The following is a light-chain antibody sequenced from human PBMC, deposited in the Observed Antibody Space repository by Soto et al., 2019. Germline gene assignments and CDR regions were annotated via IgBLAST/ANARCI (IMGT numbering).Light chain of an antibody. CDR2: KAS. Sequence: DIPMTQSPSTLSASVGDRVTITCRASQSISSWLAWYQQKPGKAPKLLIHKASDLESGVPSRFSGSGSGTEFSLSISSLQPDDFATYYCQQYHSYSYTFGQGTKLEI. V-gene: IGKV1-5*03. CDR1: QSISSW. CDR3: QQYHSYSYT. J-gene: IGKJ2*01.